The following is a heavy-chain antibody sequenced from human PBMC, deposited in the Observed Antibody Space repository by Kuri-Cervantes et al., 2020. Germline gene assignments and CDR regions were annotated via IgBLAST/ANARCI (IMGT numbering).Heavy chain of an antibody. J-gene: IGHJ6*02. CDR2: ISYDGSNK. CDR3: ANIRGTNYYGMDV. D-gene: IGHD3-16*01. V-gene: IGHV3-30*18. CDR1: GFTFSSYD. Sequence: LSLTCAASGFTFSSYDMHWVRQAPGKGLEWVAVISYDGSNKYYADSVKGRFTISRDNSKNTLYLQMNSLRAEDTAVYYCANIRGTNYYGMDVWGQGTTVTVSS.